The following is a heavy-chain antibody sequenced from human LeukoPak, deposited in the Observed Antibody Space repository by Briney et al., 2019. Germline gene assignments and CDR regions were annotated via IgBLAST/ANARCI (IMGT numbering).Heavy chain of an antibody. CDR3: ARGGDSSGYYYGDY. D-gene: IGHD3-22*01. CDR2: ISSGGRT. Sequence: GGSLRLSCAASGFTFSSYWMHWVRQAPGKGLEWVSVISSGGRTKYADSVKGRFTISRDISKNTLYLQMNSLRAEDTAVYYCARGGDSSGYYYGDYWGQGTLVTVSS. CDR1: GFTFSSYW. J-gene: IGHJ4*02. V-gene: IGHV3-66*01.